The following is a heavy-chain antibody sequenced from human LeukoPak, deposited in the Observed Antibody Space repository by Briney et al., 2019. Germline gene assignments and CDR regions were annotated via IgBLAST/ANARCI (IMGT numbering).Heavy chain of an antibody. Sequence: SETLSLTCTVSGGSISSSSYYWGWIRQPPGKGLDWIGSIYSSGTTYYHPSLKSRVTISVDTSKNQFSLKLSSVTAADTAVYYCATNEWSGYYFEYWGQGTLVPVSS. D-gene: IGHD3-3*01. V-gene: IGHV4-39*01. CDR1: GGSISSSSYY. CDR3: ATNEWSGYYFEY. J-gene: IGHJ4*02. CDR2: IYSSGTT.